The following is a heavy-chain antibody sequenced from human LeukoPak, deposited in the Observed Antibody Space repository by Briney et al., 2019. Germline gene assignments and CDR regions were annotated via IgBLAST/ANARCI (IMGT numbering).Heavy chain of an antibody. CDR3: ARDRGAVAGSDPVGYYYYYYMDV. CDR2: IYTSGST. Sequence: PSETLSLTCTVSGGSISSYYWSWIRQPAGEGLEWIGRIYTSGSTNYNPSLKSRVTMSVDTSKNQFSLKLSSVTAADTAVYYCARDRGAVAGSDPVGYYYYYYMDVWGKGTTVTISS. V-gene: IGHV4-4*07. D-gene: IGHD6-19*01. CDR1: GGSISSYY. J-gene: IGHJ6*03.